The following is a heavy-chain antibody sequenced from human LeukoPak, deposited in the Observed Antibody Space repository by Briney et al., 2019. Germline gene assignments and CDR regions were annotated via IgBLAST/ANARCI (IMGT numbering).Heavy chain of an antibody. D-gene: IGHD1-26*01. Sequence: TSETLSLTCTVSGGSIRSSYYYWGWIRQPPGKGLEWIGSIYDSGSTYYNPSLKSRVTISVDTSKNQFSLKLSSVTAADTAVYYCARGERELLSHYWYFDLWGRGTLVTVSS. CDR2: IYDSGST. CDR3: ARGERELLSHYWYFDL. J-gene: IGHJ2*01. CDR1: GGSIRSSYYY. V-gene: IGHV4-39*07.